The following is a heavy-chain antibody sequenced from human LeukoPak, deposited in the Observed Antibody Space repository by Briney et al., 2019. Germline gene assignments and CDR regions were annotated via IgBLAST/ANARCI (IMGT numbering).Heavy chain of an antibody. CDR3: AKDLAAGSIPYYGMDV. V-gene: IGHV3-23*01. CDR1: GFTFSSYA. Sequence: GGSLRLSCAASGFTFSSYAMSWVRQAPGRGLEWVSAISGSGGSTYYADSAKGRFTISRDNSKNTLYLQMNSLRAEDTAVYYCAKDLAAGSIPYYGMDVWGQGTTVTVSS. D-gene: IGHD6-13*01. J-gene: IGHJ6*02. CDR2: ISGSGGST.